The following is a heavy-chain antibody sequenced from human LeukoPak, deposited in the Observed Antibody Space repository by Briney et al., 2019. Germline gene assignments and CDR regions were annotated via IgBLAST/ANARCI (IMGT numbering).Heavy chain of an antibody. CDR3: ARDRATAMFDY. CDR2: ISSSSFI. D-gene: IGHD5-18*01. J-gene: IGHJ4*02. Sequence: GGSLRLSCAASGFTFTAFTINWVRQAPGKGLEWVSSISSSSFIYFADSLKGRFTISRDNAKNSVYLQINSLRAEDTAVYYCARDRATAMFDYWAQGTLVTVSS. CDR1: GFTFTAFT. V-gene: IGHV3-21*06.